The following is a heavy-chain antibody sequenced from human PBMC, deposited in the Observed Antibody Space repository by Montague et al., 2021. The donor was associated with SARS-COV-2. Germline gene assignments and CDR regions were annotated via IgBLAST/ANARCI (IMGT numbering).Heavy chain of an antibody. J-gene: IGHJ3*02. CDR1: GDSVSSKSVA. V-gene: IGHV6-1*01. Sequence: CAISGDSVSSKSVAWNWIRQSPSRGLEWLGRTYYRSKWDSDYAESVKRQLVITPDTSKNQVSLQLNSVIPGNTAVYFCASSGITLTGLDAFDIWGQGTMVTVSS. CDR2: TYYRSKWDS. D-gene: IGHD3-9*01. CDR3: ASSGITLTGLDAFDI.